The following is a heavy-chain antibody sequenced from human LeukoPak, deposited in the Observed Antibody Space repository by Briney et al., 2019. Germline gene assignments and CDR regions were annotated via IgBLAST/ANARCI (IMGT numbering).Heavy chain of an antibody. CDR3: ARGTYYYVI. D-gene: IGHD3-10*02. CDR1: GGTFSSYA. Sequence: ASVKVSCKASGGTFSSYAISWVRQAPGQGLEWMGRIIPILGIANYAQKFQGRVTMTRDTSISTAYMELSRLRSDDTAVYYCARGTYYYVIWGQGTLVTVSS. CDR2: IIPILGIA. V-gene: IGHV1-69*04. J-gene: IGHJ4*02.